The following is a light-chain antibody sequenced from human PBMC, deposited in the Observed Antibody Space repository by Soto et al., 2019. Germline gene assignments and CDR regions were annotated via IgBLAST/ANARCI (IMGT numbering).Light chain of an antibody. V-gene: IGLV2-14*01. CDR2: EVS. CDR3: SSYTSNSTLV. J-gene: IGLJ1*01. CDR1: SSDVGGYNY. Sequence: QSVLTQPASVSGSPGQSITISCTGTSSDVGGYNYVSWYHQHPGKAPKLMIYEVSNRPSGVSNRFSGSKSGNTASLTISGLQAEDEADYYCSSYTSNSTLVFGTGTKLTVL.